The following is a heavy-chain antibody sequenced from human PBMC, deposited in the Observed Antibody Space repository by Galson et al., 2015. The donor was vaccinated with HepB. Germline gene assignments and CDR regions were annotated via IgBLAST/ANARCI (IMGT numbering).Heavy chain of an antibody. CDR2: IYSGGST. CDR3: ARAILSLRIAVAGPVYGMDV. D-gene: IGHD6-19*01. J-gene: IGHJ6*02. CDR1: GFTVSSNY. Sequence: SLRLSCAASGFTVSSNYMSWVRQAPGKGLEWVSVIYSGGSTYYADSVKGRLTISRDNSKNTLYLQMNSLRAEDMAVYYCARAILSLRIAVAGPVYGMDVCGQGTTVPVAS. V-gene: IGHV3-66*01.